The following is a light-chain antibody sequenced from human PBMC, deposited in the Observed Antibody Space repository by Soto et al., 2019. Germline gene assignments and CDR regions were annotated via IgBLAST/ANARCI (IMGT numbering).Light chain of an antibody. V-gene: IGKV2-28*01. CDR2: LAS. Sequence: DIVMTQSPLSLPVSPGEPASISCRSSQSLLLRNGYRSLDWYLQKPGQSPRLLLYLASTRASGVSDKFSASGAGRVFALKISRVEAEDVVIYYCMQALQAPYSVGQGNKLEI. J-gene: IGKJ2*01. CDR3: MQALQAPYS. CDR1: QSLLLRNGYRS.